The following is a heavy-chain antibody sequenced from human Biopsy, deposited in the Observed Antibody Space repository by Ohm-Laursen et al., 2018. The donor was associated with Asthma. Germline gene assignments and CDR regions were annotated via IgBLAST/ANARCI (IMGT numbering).Heavy chain of an antibody. CDR3: VRGSSSWHHGPFHYYYGLDV. CDR1: SGSGGYMRSGNYY. V-gene: IGHV4-39*01. CDR2: IYYRGTT. J-gene: IGHJ6*02. D-gene: IGHD6-13*01. Sequence: SGTLSLTCSLSSGSGGYMRSGNYYWGWIRQPPGKGLEWIGSIYYRGTTYYNPSLESRVTVSADTSKNQFSLKLTSVTAADTAVYYCVRGSSSWHHGPFHYYYGLDVWGQGTTATVSS.